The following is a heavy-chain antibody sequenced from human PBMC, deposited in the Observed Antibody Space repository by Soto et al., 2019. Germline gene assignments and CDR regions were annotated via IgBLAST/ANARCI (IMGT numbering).Heavy chain of an antibody. CDR3: ASVNRDDAFDI. Sequence: GSLVLSCVASGSTFRSYSMSWVRQAPGKGLEWVSAIRGFSPYTFYADSVKGRFTISRDNPKNTLYLQMNSLRAEDTAVYYCASVNRDDAFDIWGQGTMVTVSS. V-gene: IGHV3-21*01. CDR1: GSTFRSYS. CDR2: IRGFSPYT. J-gene: IGHJ3*02.